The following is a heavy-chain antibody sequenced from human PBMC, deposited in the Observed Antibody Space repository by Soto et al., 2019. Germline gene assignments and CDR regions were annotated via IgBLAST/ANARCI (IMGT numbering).Heavy chain of an antibody. CDR3: ARIAAREPDYYYYYGMDV. J-gene: IGHJ6*02. D-gene: IGHD6-6*01. CDR1: DGSIRSSSYY. V-gene: IGHV4-39*01. Sequence: PSETLSLTCTVSDGSIRSSSYYRGWIRQHPGKGLEWIGSIYYSGSTYYNPSLKSRVTISVDTSKNQFSLKLSSVTAADTAVYYCARIAAREPDYYYYYGMDVWGQGTTVTVSS. CDR2: IYYSGST.